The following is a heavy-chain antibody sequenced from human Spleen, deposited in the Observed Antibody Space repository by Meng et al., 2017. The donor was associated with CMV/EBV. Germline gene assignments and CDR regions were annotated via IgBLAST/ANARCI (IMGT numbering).Heavy chain of an antibody. V-gene: IGHV1-18*01. D-gene: IGHD3-22*01. CDR2: ISAYNGNT. Sequence: QVQLVQSGAEVKKPGASMNGSCKASGYTFTSYGISWVRQAPGQGLEWMGWISAYNGNTNYAQKLQGRVTMTTDTSTSTAYMELRSLRSDDTAVYYCARVLYYYDRGYFDYWGQGTLVTVSS. J-gene: IGHJ4*02. CDR3: ARVLYYYDRGYFDY. CDR1: GYTFTSYG.